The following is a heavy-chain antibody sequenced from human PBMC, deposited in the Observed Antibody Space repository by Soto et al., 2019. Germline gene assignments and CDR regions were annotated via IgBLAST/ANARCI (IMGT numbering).Heavy chain of an antibody. CDR2: IFPSDSDT. D-gene: IGHD3-22*01. J-gene: IGHJ5*02. CDR1: GYRFTSYW. CDR3: ARKDKSGYYNWFDP. Sequence: GESLKISCRTSGYRFTSYWIAWVRQMPGKGLEWMGIIFPSDSDTRYSPSFQGQVTISADRSTSTVFLQWASLKASDTAVYFCARKDKSGYYNWFDPWGQGTLVTVSS. V-gene: IGHV5-51*01.